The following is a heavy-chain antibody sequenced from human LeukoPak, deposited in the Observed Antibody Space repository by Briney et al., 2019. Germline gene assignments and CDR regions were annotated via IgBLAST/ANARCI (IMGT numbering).Heavy chain of an antibody. V-gene: IGHV4-59*01. CDR2: IYYSGST. CDR1: GGSISSYY. D-gene: IGHD3-10*01. J-gene: IGHJ6*02. CDR3: ARDKFMVRGGHGMDV. Sequence: PSETLSLTCTVSGGSISSYYWSWIRQPPGKGLEWIGYIYYSGSTNYNPSLKGRVTISVDTSKNQFSMKLSSVTAADTAVYYSARDKFMVRGGHGMDVWGQGTTVTVSS.